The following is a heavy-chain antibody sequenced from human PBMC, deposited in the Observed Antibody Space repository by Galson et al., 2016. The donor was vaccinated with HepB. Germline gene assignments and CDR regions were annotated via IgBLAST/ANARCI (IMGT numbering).Heavy chain of an antibody. CDR3: AGHCGGDCYNNLADAFDI. D-gene: IGHD2-21*01. CDR2: VYYSGTA. J-gene: IGHJ3*02. V-gene: IGHV4-39*01. Sequence: SETLSLTCTVSSGSISSSRYYRGWIRQPPGKGLEWIGSVYYSGTAYYDPSLKSRVSISVDTSKNQFSLRLSSVTARDTAVYFCAGHCGGDCYNNLADAFDIWGRGTMVTVSS. CDR1: SGSISSSRYY.